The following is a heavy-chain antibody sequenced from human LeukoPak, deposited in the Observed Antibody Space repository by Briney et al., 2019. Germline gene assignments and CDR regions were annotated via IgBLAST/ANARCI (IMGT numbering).Heavy chain of an antibody. CDR1: GGTFSSYA. J-gene: IGHJ4*02. D-gene: IGHD1-26*01. CDR3: ARVSGSSGATFTD. CDR2: IIPIFGTA. V-gene: IGHV1-69*13. Sequence: SVKVSCKASGGTFSSYAISWVRQAPGQGLEWMGGIIPIFGTANYAQKFQGRVTITADESTSTAYMELSSLRSDDTAVYYCARVSGSSGATFTDWGQGTLVTVSS.